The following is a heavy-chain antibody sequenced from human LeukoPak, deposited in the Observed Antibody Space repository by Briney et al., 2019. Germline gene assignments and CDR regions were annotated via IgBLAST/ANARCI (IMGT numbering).Heavy chain of an antibody. D-gene: IGHD1-26*01. CDR1: GFTFSTYS. Sequence: GSLRLSCVASGFTFSTYSMNWVRQAPGKGLEWISYISHHSRNIYYADSVKGRFTISRDNAQNSLYLQMNSLRAEATALYSGPRNGSYALDYWGQETLVTASS. V-gene: IGHV3-48*01. CDR2: ISHHSRNI. J-gene: IGHJ4*02. CDR3: PRNGSYALDY.